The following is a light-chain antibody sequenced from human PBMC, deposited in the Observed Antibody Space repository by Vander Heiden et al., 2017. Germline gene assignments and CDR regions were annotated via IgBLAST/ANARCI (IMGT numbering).Light chain of an antibody. V-gene: IGLV2-11*01. CDR1: SSDVGGYNF. CDR2: DVS. J-gene: IGLJ2*01. CDR3: CSYAGTSTFEG. Sequence: QSALTQPRSVSGSPGQSVTISCTGTSSDVGGYNFVSWYQQHPGKAPNLIIYDVSKRPSGVPYRFSGSKSGNTASLTISGLQAEDEADYYCCSYAGTSTFEGFGGGTKLTVL.